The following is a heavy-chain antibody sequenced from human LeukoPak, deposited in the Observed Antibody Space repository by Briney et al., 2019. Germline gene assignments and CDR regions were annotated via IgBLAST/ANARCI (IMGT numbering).Heavy chain of an antibody. Sequence: PGGSLRLSCAASGFTFSSYGMHWVRQAPGKGLEWVAVIPYDGSNKYYADSVKGRFTISRDNSKNTLYLQMNSLRAEDTAVYYCANNLGSLAPFDYWGQGTLVTVSS. CDR2: IPYDGSNK. CDR3: ANNLGSLAPFDY. CDR1: GFTFSSYG. J-gene: IGHJ4*02. V-gene: IGHV3-30*18. D-gene: IGHD1-26*01.